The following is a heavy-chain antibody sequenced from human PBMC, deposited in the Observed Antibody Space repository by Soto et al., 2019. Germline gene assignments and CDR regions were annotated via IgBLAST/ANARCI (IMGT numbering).Heavy chain of an antibody. CDR2: ISYDGSNK. Sequence: QVQLVESGGGVVQPGRSLRLSCAASGFTFSSYGMHWVRQAPGKGLEWVAVISYDGSNKYYADSVKGRFTISRDNSKNTLYLQMNSLRAEDTAVYYCAKDWESYSSGWALFDYWGQGTLVTVSS. D-gene: IGHD6-19*01. J-gene: IGHJ4*02. CDR1: GFTFSSYG. V-gene: IGHV3-30*18. CDR3: AKDWESYSSGWALFDY.